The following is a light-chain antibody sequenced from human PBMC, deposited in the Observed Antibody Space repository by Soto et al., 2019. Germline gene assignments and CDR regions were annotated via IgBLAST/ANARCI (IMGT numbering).Light chain of an antibody. CDR1: SRDVGGYNY. V-gene: IGLV2-14*01. CDR2: DVS. J-gene: IGLJ1*01. CDR3: SSYTSSSTLV. Sequence: QSVLTXPASLSGSPGQSITISCPGTSRDVGGYNYVSWYQQHPGKAPKLMIYDVSNRPSGVSNRFSGSKSGNTASLTISGLQAEDEADYYCSSYTSSSTLVFGTGTKVTVL.